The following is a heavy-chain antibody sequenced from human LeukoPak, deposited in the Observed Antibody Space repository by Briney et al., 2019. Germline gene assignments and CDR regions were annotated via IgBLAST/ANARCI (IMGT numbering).Heavy chain of an antibody. Sequence: SGTLSLTCAVSGGSISSSNWWSWVRQPPGKGLEWIGNIFYSGSTYYSPSLRSRVTISLDTSRNQFSLKLNSVTAADTAVYYCAKSNGYGLVDNWGQGTMVTVSS. V-gene: IGHV4-4*02. D-gene: IGHD3-10*01. CDR2: IFYSGST. J-gene: IGHJ3*01. CDR1: GGSISSSNW. CDR3: AKSNGYGLVDN.